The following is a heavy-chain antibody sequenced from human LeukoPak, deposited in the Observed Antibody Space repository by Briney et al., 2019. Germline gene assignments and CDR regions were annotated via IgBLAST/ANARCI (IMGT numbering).Heavy chain of an antibody. J-gene: IGHJ4*02. CDR2: ISSTGSRI. CDR3: VRGIGMMVS. Sequence: GGSLRLSCAASGFMFNEFEMNWVRQAPGRGLEWVAYISSTGSRIYYADSVEGRFTISRDNAKNSLYLQMNSLRVEDTALYYCVRGIGMMVSWGQGTLVTVSS. D-gene: IGHD3-22*01. CDR1: GFMFNEFE. V-gene: IGHV3-48*03.